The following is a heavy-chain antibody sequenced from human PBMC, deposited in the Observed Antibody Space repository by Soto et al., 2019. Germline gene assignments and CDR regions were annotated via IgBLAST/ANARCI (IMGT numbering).Heavy chain of an antibody. D-gene: IGHD2-2*02. CDR1: GGSFSGYY. Sequence: SETLSLTCAVYGGSFSGYYWSWIRQPPGKGLEWIGEINHSGSTNYNPSLKSRVTISVDTSKNQFSLKLSSVTAADTAVYYCARGFLYPNWFDPWGQGTLVTVSS. J-gene: IGHJ5*02. CDR3: ARGFLYPNWFDP. CDR2: INHSGST. V-gene: IGHV4-34*01.